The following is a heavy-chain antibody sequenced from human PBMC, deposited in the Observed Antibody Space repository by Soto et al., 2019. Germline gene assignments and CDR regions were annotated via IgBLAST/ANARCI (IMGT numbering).Heavy chain of an antibody. D-gene: IGHD2-2*01. V-gene: IGHV4-39*01. CDR1: GGSISSSSYY. J-gene: IGHJ5*02. CDR3: ARQRGIVVVPAAMFDWFDP. CDR2: IYYSGST. Sequence: QLQLQESGPGLVKPSETLSLTCTVSGGSISSSSYYWGWIRQPPGKGLEWIGSIYYSGSTYYNPSLKSRVTISVDTSKNQFSLKLSYVTAADTAVYYCARQRGIVVVPAAMFDWFDPWGQGTLVTVSS.